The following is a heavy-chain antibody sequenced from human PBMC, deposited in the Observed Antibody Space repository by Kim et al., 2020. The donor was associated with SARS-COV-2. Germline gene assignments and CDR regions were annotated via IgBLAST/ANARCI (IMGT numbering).Heavy chain of an antibody. V-gene: IGHV4-34*01. J-gene: IGHJ3*02. D-gene: IGHD2-21*01. Sequence: THNPAPESRVTTSVDTSQNPFSLKLSAVTAADTAVYYCARGRVRLRAFDIWGQGTMVTVSS. CDR3: ARGRVRLRAFDI.